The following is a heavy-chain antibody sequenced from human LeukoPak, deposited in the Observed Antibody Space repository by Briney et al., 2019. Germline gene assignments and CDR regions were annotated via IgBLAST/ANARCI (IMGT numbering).Heavy chain of an antibody. V-gene: IGHV3-23*01. CDR3: AKAISYYDFWSGVDY. CDR1: GFTFSSYA. D-gene: IGHD3-3*01. J-gene: IGHJ4*02. Sequence: PGGSLRLSCAASGFTFSSYAMSWVRQAPGKGLEWVSAISGSGGSTYYADSAKGRFTISRDNSKNTLYLQMNSLRAEDTAVYYCAKAISYYDFWSGVDYWGQGTLVTVSS. CDR2: ISGSGGST.